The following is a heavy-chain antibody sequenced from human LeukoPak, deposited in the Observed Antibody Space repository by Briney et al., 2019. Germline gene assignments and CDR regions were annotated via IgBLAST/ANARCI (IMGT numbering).Heavy chain of an antibody. CDR2: ISAYNGNT. Sequence: GASVKVSCKASGYTFTSYGISWVRQAPGQGLEWMGWISAYNGNTNCAQKLQGRVTMTTDTSTSTAYMELRSLRSDDTAVYYCARGDDCSGGSCFLGFDPWNQGTLVTVSS. CDR3: ARGDDCSGGSCFLGFDP. D-gene: IGHD2-15*01. J-gene: IGHJ5*02. V-gene: IGHV1-18*01. CDR1: GYTFTSYG.